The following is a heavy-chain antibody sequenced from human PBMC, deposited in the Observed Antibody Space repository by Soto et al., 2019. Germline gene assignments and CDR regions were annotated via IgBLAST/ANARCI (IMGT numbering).Heavy chain of an antibody. Sequence: QVQLVESGGGVVQPGRSLRLSCAASGFTFSSYGMHWVRQAPGKGLEWVAVISYDGSNKYYADSVKGRFTSSRDNSKNTLYLQMNSLRAEDTAVYYCAKDFGVVITQPDYWGQGTLVTVSS. CDR2: ISYDGSNK. D-gene: IGHD3-3*01. CDR3: AKDFGVVITQPDY. J-gene: IGHJ4*02. V-gene: IGHV3-30*18. CDR1: GFTFSSYG.